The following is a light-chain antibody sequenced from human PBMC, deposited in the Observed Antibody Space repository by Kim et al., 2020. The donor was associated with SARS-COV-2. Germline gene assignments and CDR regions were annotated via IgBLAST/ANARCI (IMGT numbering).Light chain of an antibody. V-gene: IGLV3-9*01. J-gene: IGLJ3*02. CDR3: QVWDSSTAWV. CDR1: NIGSKN. Sequence: VALGQTARMTRGGNNIGSKNVHGYQQKPGQAPVLVIYRDSNRPSGIPERFSGSNSGNTATLTISRAQAGDEADYYCQVWDSSTAWVFGGGTKLTVL. CDR2: RDS.